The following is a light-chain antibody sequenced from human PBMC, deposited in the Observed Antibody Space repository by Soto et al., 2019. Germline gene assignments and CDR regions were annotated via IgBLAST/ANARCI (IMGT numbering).Light chain of an antibody. V-gene: IGLV2-14*01. CDR3: SSYTTRSTLV. CDR2: DVT. J-gene: IGLJ2*01. Sequence: QSALTQPASVSGSPGQSITISCTGTSSDVGDYDFVSWYQHYPGKAPKLVTFDVTNRPPGISDRFSGSKSANTASLTISGLQAEDEAFYYCSSYTTRSTLVFGGGTKLTVL. CDR1: SSDVGDYDF.